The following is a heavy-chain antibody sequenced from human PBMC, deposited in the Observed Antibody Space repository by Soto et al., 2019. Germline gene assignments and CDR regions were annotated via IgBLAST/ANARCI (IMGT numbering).Heavy chain of an antibody. CDR1: GGTFSSYA. CDR2: IIPIFGTA. V-gene: IGHV1-69*13. J-gene: IGHJ5*02. Sequence: SVKVSCKASGGTFSSYAISWVRQAPGQGFEWMGGIIPIFGTANYAQKFQGRVTITADESTSTAYMELSSLRSEDTAVYYCARTGPGGQWLVLGWFDPWGQGTLVTVSS. D-gene: IGHD6-19*01. CDR3: ARTGPGGQWLVLGWFDP.